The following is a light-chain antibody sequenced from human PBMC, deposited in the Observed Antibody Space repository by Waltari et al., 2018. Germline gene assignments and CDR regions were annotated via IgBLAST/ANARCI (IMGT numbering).Light chain of an antibody. J-gene: IGKJ5*01. CDR3: QQFYNYPPT. V-gene: IGKV3-15*01. CDR1: PSVSDD. Sequence: EVVMTQSPVTLSVSPGARATLSCRASPSVSDDLAWYQQKPGQAPRLLIYGASIRATGIPVRFSGSGSGTEFTLTISSLQSEDLATYYCQQFYNYPPTFGQGTRLEIK. CDR2: GAS.